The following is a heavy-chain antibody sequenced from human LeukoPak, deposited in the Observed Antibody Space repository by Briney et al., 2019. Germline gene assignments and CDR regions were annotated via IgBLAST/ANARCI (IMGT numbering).Heavy chain of an antibody. J-gene: IGHJ4*02. V-gene: IGHV1-69*13. CDR1: GGTFSSYT. Sequence: SVKVSCKASGGTFSSYTISWVRQAPGQGLEWMGGIIPIFGTANYAQKFQGRVTITADESTSTAYMELSSLRSEDTAVYYCGQSRSSAGQFDYWGQGTLVTVSS. CDR2: IIPIFGTA. CDR3: GQSRSSAGQFDY. D-gene: IGHD3-10*01.